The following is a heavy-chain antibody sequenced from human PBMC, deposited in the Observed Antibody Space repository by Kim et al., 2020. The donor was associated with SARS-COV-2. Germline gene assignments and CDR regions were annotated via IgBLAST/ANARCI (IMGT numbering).Heavy chain of an antibody. J-gene: IGHJ6*02. D-gene: IGHD3-10*01. CDR3: AREERGGSGNAVYYYYGMDV. Sequence: SETLSPTCTVSGGSISSYYWSWIRQPPGKGLEWIGYIYYSGSTNYNPSLKSRVTISVDTSKNQFSLKLSSVTAADTAVYYCAREERGGSGNAVYYYYGMDVWGQGTTVTVSS. V-gene: IGHV4-59*13. CDR1: GGSISSYY. CDR2: IYYSGST.